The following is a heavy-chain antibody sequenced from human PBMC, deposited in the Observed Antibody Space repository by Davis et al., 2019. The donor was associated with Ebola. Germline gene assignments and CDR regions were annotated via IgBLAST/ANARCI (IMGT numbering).Heavy chain of an antibody. CDR1: GFTFSSYG. D-gene: IGHD3-10*01. CDR2: IRYDGSNK. V-gene: IGHV3-30*02. CDR3: TRHRSTMVRGVIFGVWFDP. J-gene: IGHJ5*02. Sequence: GESLKISCAASGFTFSSYGMHWVRQAPGKGLEWVAFIRYDGSNKYYADSVKGRFTISRDNSKNTLYLQMNSLKTEDTAVYYCTRHRSTMVRGVIFGVWFDPWGQGTLVTVSS.